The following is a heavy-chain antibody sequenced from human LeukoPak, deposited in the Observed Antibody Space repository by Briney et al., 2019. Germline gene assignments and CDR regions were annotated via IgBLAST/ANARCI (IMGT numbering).Heavy chain of an antibody. CDR2: IKQDGSEK. CDR3: AREKETLLSITMVRGLIRRHYYMDV. V-gene: IGHV3-7*01. CDR1: GFTFSSYW. J-gene: IGHJ6*03. D-gene: IGHD3-10*01. Sequence: GGSLRLSCAASGFTFSSYWMSWVRQAPGKGLEWVANIKQDGSEKYHVDSVKGRFTISRDNAKNSLYLQMNSLRAEDTAVYYCAREKETLLSITMVRGLIRRHYYMDVWGKGTTVTISS.